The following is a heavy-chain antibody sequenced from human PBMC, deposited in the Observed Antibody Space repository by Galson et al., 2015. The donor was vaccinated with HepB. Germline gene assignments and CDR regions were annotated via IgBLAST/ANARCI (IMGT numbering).Heavy chain of an antibody. V-gene: IGHV7-4-1*02. CDR2: INTNTGNP. J-gene: IGHJ4*02. CDR1: TFTGYY. CDR3: ARDARLVWFGEAFDY. D-gene: IGHD3-10*01. Sequence: TFTGYYMHWVRQAPGQGLEWMGWINTNTGNPTYAQGFTGRFVFSLDTPVSTAYLQISSLKAEDTAVYYCARDARLVWFGEAFDYWGQGTLVTVSS.